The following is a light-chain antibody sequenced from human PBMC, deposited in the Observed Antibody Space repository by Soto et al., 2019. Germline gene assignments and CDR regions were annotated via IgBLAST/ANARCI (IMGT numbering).Light chain of an antibody. V-gene: IGLV2-14*01. CDR1: SSDVGGYNY. Sequence: QSVLTQPASVSGSPGQSITISCTGTSSDVGGYNYVSWYQQHPGKAPKLMIYDVSNRPSGVSNRFSGSKSGNTASLTISGLQAEDEADYYCSSSASSSTLYVFGNGTKVTVL. CDR2: DVS. CDR3: SSSASSSTLYV. J-gene: IGLJ1*01.